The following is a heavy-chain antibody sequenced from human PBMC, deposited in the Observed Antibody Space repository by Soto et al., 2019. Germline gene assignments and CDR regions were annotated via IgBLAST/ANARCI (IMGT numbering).Heavy chain of an antibody. CDR3: AKDSLSAPYYMDV. CDR1: GFTFDDYA. D-gene: IGHD3-10*01. J-gene: IGHJ6*03. CDR2: ISWNSGSI. Sequence: PGGSLRLSCAASGFTFDDYAMHWVRQAPGKGLEWVSGISWNSGSIDYADSVKGRFTISRDNAKNSLYLQMNSLRAEDTALYYCAKDSLSAPYYMDVWGKGTTVTVSS. V-gene: IGHV3-9*01.